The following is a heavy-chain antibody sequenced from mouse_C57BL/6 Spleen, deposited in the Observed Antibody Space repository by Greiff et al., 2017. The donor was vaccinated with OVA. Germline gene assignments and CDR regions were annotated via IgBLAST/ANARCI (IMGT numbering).Heavy chain of an antibody. Sequence: EVMLVESGGGLVKPGGSLKLSCAASGFTFSDYGMHWVRQAPEKGLEWVAYISSGSSTIYYADTVKGRFTISRANAKNTLYLQMTSLRSEVTAIYYCARGAYYAMDYWGQGTSVTVSS. V-gene: IGHV5-17*01. CDR1: GFTFSDYG. CDR3: ARGAYYAMDY. CDR2: ISSGSSTI. J-gene: IGHJ4*01.